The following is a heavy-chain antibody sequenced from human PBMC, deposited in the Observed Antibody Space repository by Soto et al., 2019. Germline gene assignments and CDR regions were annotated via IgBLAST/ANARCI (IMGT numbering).Heavy chain of an antibody. D-gene: IGHD2-15*01. CDR3: ARLARGGGNCYPCDWFDP. J-gene: IGHJ5*02. V-gene: IGHV5-51*01. CDR1: GYSFTSYW. CDR2: IYPGDSDT. Sequence: PGESLKISCKGSGYSFTSYWIGWVRQMPGKGLEWMGIIYPGDSDTRYSPSFQGQVTISADKSITTAYLQWSSLKASDTAMYYCARLARGGGNCYPCDWFDPWGQGTLVTVSS.